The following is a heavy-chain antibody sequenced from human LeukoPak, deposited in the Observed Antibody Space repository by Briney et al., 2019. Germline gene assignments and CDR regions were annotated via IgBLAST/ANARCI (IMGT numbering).Heavy chain of an antibody. Sequence: GEPLKISCKGSGYSFTSYWIGWVRQMPGKGLEWRGIIYPGDSDTRFSPSFQGQVTISADKSISTAYLQWSSLKASATAMYYCATSGRRDGYNYGDAFDIWGQGTMVTVSS. V-gene: IGHV5-51*01. CDR1: GYSFTSYW. CDR2: IYPGDSDT. CDR3: ATSGRRDGYNYGDAFDI. D-gene: IGHD5-24*01. J-gene: IGHJ3*02.